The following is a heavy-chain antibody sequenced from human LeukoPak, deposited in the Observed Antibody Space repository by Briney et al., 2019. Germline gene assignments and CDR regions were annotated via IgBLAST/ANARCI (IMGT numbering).Heavy chain of an antibody. D-gene: IGHD3-10*01. CDR1: DFSFITYA. Sequence: PGGSLRLSCAGSDFSFITYAMSWVRQAPGKGLEWVSTITGRGDATYYADSVKGRFTISRDNSKNTLCLQMNSLRADDTAVYYCARDSSMLRGPLVIYYFDFWGQGTLVTVSS. CDR2: ITGRGDAT. CDR3: ARDSSMLRGPLVIYYFDF. J-gene: IGHJ4*02. V-gene: IGHV3-23*01.